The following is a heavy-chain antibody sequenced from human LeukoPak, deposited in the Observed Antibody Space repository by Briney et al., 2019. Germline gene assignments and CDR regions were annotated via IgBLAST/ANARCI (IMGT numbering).Heavy chain of an antibody. CDR3: ASITVDTAMVYFDY. CDR2: IYYSGST. D-gene: IGHD5-18*01. Sequence: SETLSLTCTVSGGSISSYYWSWIRQPPGKGLKWIGYIYYSGSTNYNPSLKSRVTISVDTSKNQFSLKLSSVTAADTAVYYCASITVDTAMVYFDYWGQGTLVTVSS. V-gene: IGHV4-59*08. J-gene: IGHJ4*02. CDR1: GGSISSYY.